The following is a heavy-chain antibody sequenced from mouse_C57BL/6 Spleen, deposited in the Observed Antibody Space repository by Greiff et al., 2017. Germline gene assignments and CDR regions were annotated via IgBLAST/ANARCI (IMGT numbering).Heavy chain of an antibody. J-gene: IGHJ1*03. V-gene: IGHV5-16*01. Sequence: EVKVVESEGGLVQPGSSMKLSCTASGFTFSDYYMAWVRQVPEKGLEWVANINYDGSSTYYLDSLKSRFIISRDNAKNILYLQMSSLKSEDTATYYCARDPRGYWYFDVWGTGTTVTVSS. CDR1: GFTFSDYY. CDR2: INYDGSST. CDR3: ARDPRGYWYFDV.